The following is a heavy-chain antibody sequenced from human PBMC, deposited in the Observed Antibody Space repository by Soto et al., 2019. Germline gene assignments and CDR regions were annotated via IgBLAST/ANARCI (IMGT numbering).Heavy chain of an antibody. J-gene: IGHJ6*02. CDR2: ISYDGSNK. V-gene: IGHV3-30*18. D-gene: IGHD1-26*01. CDR1: GFTFSSYG. CDR3: AKAPKSDSGSYFYYYYYGMDV. Sequence: PVGSLRLSCAASGFTFSSYGMHWVRQAPGKGLEWVAVISYDGSNKYYADSVKGRFTISRDNSKNTLYLQMNSLRAEDTAVYYCAKAPKSDSGSYFYYYYYGMDVWGQGTTVTVSS.